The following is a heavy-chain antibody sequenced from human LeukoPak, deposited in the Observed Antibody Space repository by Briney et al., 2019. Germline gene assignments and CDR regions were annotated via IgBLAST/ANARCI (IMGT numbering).Heavy chain of an antibody. D-gene: IGHD6-6*01. CDR1: GGSISSSSYY. Sequence: SETLSLTCTVSGGSISSSSYYWGWIRQPPGKGLEWIGSIYYSGSTNYNPSLKSRVTISVDTSKNQFSLKLSSVTAADTAVYYCARDLGSSTGYWGQGTLVTVSS. V-gene: IGHV4-39*07. J-gene: IGHJ4*02. CDR3: ARDLGSSTGY. CDR2: IYYSGST.